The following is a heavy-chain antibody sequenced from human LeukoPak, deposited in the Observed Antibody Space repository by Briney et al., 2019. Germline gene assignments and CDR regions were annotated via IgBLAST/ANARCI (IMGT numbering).Heavy chain of an antibody. V-gene: IGHV3-15*01. CDR2: IKSKTDGGTT. CDR1: GFIFSTYW. D-gene: IGHD6-6*01. CDR3: TTDYNLAARGDWFDP. Sequence: NAGGSLRLSCAASGFIFSTYWMTWVRQAPGKGLEWVGRIKSKTDGGTTDYAAPVKGRFTISRDDSKNTLYLQMNSLKTEDTAVYYCTTDYNLAARGDWFDPWGQGTLVTVSS. J-gene: IGHJ5*02.